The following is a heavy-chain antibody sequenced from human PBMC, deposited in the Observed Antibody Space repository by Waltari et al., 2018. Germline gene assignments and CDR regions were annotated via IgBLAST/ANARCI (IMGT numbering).Heavy chain of an antibody. Sequence: EVQLLESGGGLVQPGGSLRLTCAAYGFTFSSYAMSWVRQAPGKGLEWVSSISESDGRTYYADSVKGRFTISRDNSKNTLYLQMNSLRAEDTAVYYCAKAIRDGYNKWGQGTLVTVSS. V-gene: IGHV3-23*01. D-gene: IGHD5-12*01. CDR3: AKAIRDGYNK. J-gene: IGHJ4*02. CDR2: ISESDGRT. CDR1: GFTFSSYA.